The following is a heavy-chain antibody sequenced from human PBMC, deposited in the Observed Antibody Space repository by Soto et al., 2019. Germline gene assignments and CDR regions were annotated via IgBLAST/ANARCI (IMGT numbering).Heavy chain of an antibody. J-gene: IGHJ4*02. CDR3: ARSPPSSYYGGSGTFDY. V-gene: IGHV4-4*02. D-gene: IGHD3-10*01. CDR2: AYHSGST. Sequence: SETLSLTCAVSGGFTSTNNWWSWVRQPPGKGLEWIGDAYHSGSTEYNPSLKSRVSISVDKSKNQISLKLTSATATDTAVYYCARSPPSSYYGGSGTFDYWGQGTLVTVSS. CDR1: GGFTSTNNW.